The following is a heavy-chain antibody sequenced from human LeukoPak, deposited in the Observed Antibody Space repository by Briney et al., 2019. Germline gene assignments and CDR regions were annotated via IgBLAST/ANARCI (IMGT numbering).Heavy chain of an antibody. V-gene: IGHV3-7*01. CDR3: ARDRAGMDV. J-gene: IGHJ6*02. Sequence: PSETLSLTCTVSGGSISSYYWSWVRQAPGKGLEWVANIKQDGSEKFYVDSVKGRFTISRDNAKNSLYLQMNSLRAEDTAVYYCARDRAGMDVWGQGTTVTVSS. CDR2: IKQDGSEK. CDR1: GGSISSYY.